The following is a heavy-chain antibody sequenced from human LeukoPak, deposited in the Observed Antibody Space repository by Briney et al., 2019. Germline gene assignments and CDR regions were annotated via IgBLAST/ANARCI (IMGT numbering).Heavy chain of an antibody. D-gene: IGHD3-3*01. CDR1: GFSFNIYT. CDR2: ITGAADRT. J-gene: IGHJ4*02. V-gene: IGHV3-23*01. CDR3: ARDGKGRFDFRENDY. Sequence: GGSLRLSCAASGFSFNIYTMSWVRQAPGKELEWVSVITGAADRTYYADSGRGRFIISRDNAKNILSLQMNGLRADDTAVYYCARDGKGRFDFRENDYWGQGTLVTVSS.